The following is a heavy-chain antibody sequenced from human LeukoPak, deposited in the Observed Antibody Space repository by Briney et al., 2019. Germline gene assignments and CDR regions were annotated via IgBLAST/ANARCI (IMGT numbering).Heavy chain of an antibody. Sequence: GGSLRLSCVASGFTFSSYEMNWVRQAPGMGLEWLSYTRASGSTEYAESVKGRFTISRDNAKNSLYLQLNGLRDEDTAVYYCARERLNTMGDAFDIWGQGTVVTVSS. D-gene: IGHD1/OR15-1a*01. J-gene: IGHJ3*02. CDR2: TRASGST. CDR1: GFTFSSYE. CDR3: ARERLNTMGDAFDI. V-gene: IGHV3-48*03.